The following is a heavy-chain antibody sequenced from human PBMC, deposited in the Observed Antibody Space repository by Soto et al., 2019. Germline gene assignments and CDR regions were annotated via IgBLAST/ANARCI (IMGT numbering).Heavy chain of an antibody. J-gene: IGHJ5*02. Sequence: LSLTCAVYGGSFSGYYWSWIRQPPGKGLEWIGEINHSGSTNYNPSLKSRVTISVDTSKNQFSLKLSSVTAADTAVYYCARVTSYDFWSGYYTGLYNWFDPWGQGTLVTVSS. CDR1: GGSFSGYY. D-gene: IGHD3-3*01. CDR3: ARVTSYDFWSGYYTGLYNWFDP. CDR2: INHSGST. V-gene: IGHV4-34*01.